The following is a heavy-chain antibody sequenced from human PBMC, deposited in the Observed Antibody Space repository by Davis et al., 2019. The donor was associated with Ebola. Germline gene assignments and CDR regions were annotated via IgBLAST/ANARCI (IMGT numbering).Heavy chain of an antibody. V-gene: IGHV3-53*01. J-gene: IGHJ3*01. CDR3: AKDTSNVWFDV. CDR1: GFIVSDKY. Sequence: ESLKISCAASGFIVSDKYMSWVRQAPGKGLEWVSVIYRDGRTYHADSVKGRFTISRDNSKNTLYLQMNSLRVEDTAIYYCAKDTSNVWFDVWGPGTMVTVSS. CDR2: IYRDGRT. D-gene: IGHD6-19*01.